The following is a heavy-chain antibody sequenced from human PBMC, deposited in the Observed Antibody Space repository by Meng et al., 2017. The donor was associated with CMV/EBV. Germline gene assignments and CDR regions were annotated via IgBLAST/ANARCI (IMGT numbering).Heavy chain of an antibody. D-gene: IGHD3-16*01. V-gene: IGHV1-8*03. J-gene: IGHJ4*02. Sequence: ASVKVSCKASGYTFTSYDINWVRQATGQGLEWMGWMNPDSDNTDYAQKFQGRVTITRNTSISTAYMELSSLRSEDTAVYYCARVRFLGEDYWGQGTLVTVSS. CDR1: GYTFTSYD. CDR3: ARVRFLGEDY. CDR2: MNPDSDNT.